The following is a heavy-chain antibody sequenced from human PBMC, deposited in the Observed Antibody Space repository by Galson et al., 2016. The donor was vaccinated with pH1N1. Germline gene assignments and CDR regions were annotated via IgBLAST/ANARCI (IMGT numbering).Heavy chain of an antibody. D-gene: IGHD7-27*01. V-gene: IGHV3-74*01. Sequence: SLRLSCAASGFTFNNYWMYWVRQAPGKGLVWVSRISPDGTDTLNADSVRGRFTITRDNSKNTLFRQMTSLGAEDTAMYYCTAYNWGPPFDVWGQGAMVTV. CDR2: ISPDGTDT. J-gene: IGHJ3*01. CDR3: TAYNWGPPFDV. CDR1: GFTFNNYW.